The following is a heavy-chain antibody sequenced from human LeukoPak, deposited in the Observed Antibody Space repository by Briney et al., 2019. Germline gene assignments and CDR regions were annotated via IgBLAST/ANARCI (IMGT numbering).Heavy chain of an antibody. CDR1: GGSISSYY. J-gene: IGHJ4*02. CDR3: ARNLVPDY. V-gene: IGHV4-59*01. Sequence: PLETLSLTCTVSGGSISSYYWSWIRQSPGKGLERIGYIYYTGSTNHNPSLKSRVTISVDTSKNQFSLKLSSVTAADTAVYYCARNLVPDYWGQGILVTVSS. D-gene: IGHD3-16*02. CDR2: IYYTGST.